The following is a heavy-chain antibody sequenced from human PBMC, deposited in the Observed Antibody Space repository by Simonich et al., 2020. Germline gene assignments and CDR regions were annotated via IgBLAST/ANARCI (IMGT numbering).Heavy chain of an antibody. D-gene: IGHD1-1*01. J-gene: IGHJ3*02. CDR3: ARSTTGTTAFDI. V-gene: IGHV1-18*01. CDR1: GYPFTSYG. Sequence: QVQLVQSGAEVKKPGASVKVSCKASGYPFTSYGISWGPQDPGQGLEWMGWISAYNGNTNYAQKLQGRVTMTTDTSTSTAYMELRSLRSDDTAVYYCARSTTGTTAFDIWGQGTMVTVSS. CDR2: ISAYNGNT.